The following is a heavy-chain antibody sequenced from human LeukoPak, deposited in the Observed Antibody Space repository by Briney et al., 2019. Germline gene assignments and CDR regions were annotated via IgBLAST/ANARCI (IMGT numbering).Heavy chain of an antibody. V-gene: IGHV4-39*07. CDR1: GFTFSSYS. Sequence: GSLRLSCAASGFTFSSYSMNWVRQAPGKGLEWIGSIYYSGSTYYNPSLKSRVTISVDTSKNQFSLKLSSVTAADTAVYYCARERGILWFGELSGGYFDYWGQGTLVTVSS. CDR2: IYYSGST. J-gene: IGHJ4*02. D-gene: IGHD3-10*01. CDR3: ARERGILWFGELSGGYFDY.